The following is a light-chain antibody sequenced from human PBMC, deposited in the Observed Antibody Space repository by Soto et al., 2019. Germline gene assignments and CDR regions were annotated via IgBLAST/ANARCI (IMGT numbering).Light chain of an antibody. CDR1: ESVRDE. Sequence: EAVLTQSPAPLSLSPGERATLSFRASESVRDELGWYQQKPGQAPRLLIFDSSNRATGIPARFSGSGYGTDFTLSISSLEPEDFAVYYCQQRLIWPITFGQGTRLEIK. V-gene: IGKV3-11*01. J-gene: IGKJ5*01. CDR3: QQRLIWPIT. CDR2: DSS.